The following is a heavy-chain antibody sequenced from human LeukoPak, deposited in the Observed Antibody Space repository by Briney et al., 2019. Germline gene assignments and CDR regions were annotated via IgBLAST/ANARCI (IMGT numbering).Heavy chain of an antibody. CDR1: GYTFTSYG. V-gene: IGHV1-18*01. J-gene: IGHJ5*02. D-gene: IGHD1-26*01. CDR2: ISAYNGNT. CDR3: ARSAMIVGATAGYSGNWFDP. Sequence: ASVKVSCKASGYTFTSYGISWVRQAPGQGLEWMGWISAYNGNTNYAQKLQGRVTMTTDTSTSTAYMELRSLRSDDTAVYYCARSAMIVGATAGYSGNWFDPWGQGTLVTVSS.